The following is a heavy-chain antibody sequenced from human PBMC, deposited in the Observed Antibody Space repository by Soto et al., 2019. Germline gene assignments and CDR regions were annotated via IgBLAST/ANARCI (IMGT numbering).Heavy chain of an antibody. CDR1: GFTFSSYS. CDR2: ISSGSSTI. D-gene: IGHD6-19*01. J-gene: IGHJ3*01. Sequence: GGSLRLSCAPSGFTFSSYSMNWGRPAPGKGLEWVSYISSGSSTIYYADSVKGRFTISRDNAQNSLYLQMNSLRAEDTAVYYCAKTYSSGRGAFDVWGRGTMVTVSS. V-gene: IGHV3-48*01. CDR3: AKTYSSGRGAFDV.